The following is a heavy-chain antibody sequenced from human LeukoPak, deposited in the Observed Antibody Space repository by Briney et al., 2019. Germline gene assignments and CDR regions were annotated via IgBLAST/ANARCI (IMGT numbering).Heavy chain of an antibody. CDR2: IYHSGST. D-gene: IGHD4-23*01. CDR1: GYSISSGYY. J-gene: IGHJ6*03. Sequence: PSETLSLTCTVSGYSISSGYYWTWIRQPPGKGLEWIGGIYHSGSTYNNPSLKSRVTISVDTSKNQSSLKLSSVSAADTAVYYCARGGGNGGGWVGHYYYMDVWGKGTTVTVS. V-gene: IGHV4-38-2*02. CDR3: ARGGGNGGGWVGHYYYMDV.